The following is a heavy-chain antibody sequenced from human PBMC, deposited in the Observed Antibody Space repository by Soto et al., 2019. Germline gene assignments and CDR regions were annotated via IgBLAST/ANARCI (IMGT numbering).Heavy chain of an antibody. Sequence: ASVKVSCKASGYTFTSYYMHWVRQAPGQGLEWMGIINPSGGSTSYAQKFQGRATMTRDTSTSTVYMELSSLRSEDTAVYYCAMRYYDSSGHDAFDIWGQGTMVTVSS. CDR2: INPSGGST. CDR1: GYTFTSYY. V-gene: IGHV1-46*01. CDR3: AMRYYDSSGHDAFDI. D-gene: IGHD3-22*01. J-gene: IGHJ3*02.